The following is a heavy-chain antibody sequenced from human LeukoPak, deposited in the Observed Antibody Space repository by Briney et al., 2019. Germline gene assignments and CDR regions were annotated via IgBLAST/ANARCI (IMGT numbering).Heavy chain of an antibody. D-gene: IGHD5-12*01. Sequence: GESLKISCKGSGYSFTTYWIGWVRQMPGKGLEWIGIIFPGDSDTTYSPSLQGQVTISADKSISTAYVQWSSLKASDSAMYYCARQDSGYDKAFVYWGQGTLVTVSS. J-gene: IGHJ4*02. CDR3: ARQDSGYDKAFVY. CDR1: GYSFTTYW. V-gene: IGHV5-51*01. CDR2: IFPGDSDT.